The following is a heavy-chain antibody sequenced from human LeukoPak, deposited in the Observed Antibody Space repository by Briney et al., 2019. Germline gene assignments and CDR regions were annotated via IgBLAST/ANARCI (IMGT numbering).Heavy chain of an antibody. CDR1: GFTFTTYG. D-gene: IGHD6-19*01. J-gene: IGHJ4*02. CDR3: AKVQRKYSSSSYYFDY. CDR2: IRYDGSNK. V-gene: IGHV3-30*02. Sequence: GGSLRLSCAASGFTFTTYGMQWVRQAPGTGLEWLAFIRYDGSNKYYADSVKGRFTISRDNSKNTLYLQMNSLRAEDTAVYYCAKVQRKYSSSSYYFDYWGQGTLVTVSS.